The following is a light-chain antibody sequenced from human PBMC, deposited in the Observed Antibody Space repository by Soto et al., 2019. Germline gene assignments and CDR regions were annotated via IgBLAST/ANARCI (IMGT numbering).Light chain of an antibody. Sequence: QSVLAQPASVSGSPGQSITISCTGTSSDVGGYNYVSWYQQHPGKAPKPMIYDVSNRPSGVSNRFSGSKSGNTASLTTSGLQAEDEADYYCSSYTSSSTREVFGTGTKVTVL. CDR3: SSYTSSSTREV. CDR1: SSDVGGYNY. CDR2: DVS. V-gene: IGLV2-14*01. J-gene: IGLJ1*01.